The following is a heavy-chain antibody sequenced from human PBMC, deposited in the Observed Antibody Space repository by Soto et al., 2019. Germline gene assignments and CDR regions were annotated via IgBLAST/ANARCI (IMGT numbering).Heavy chain of an antibody. CDR1: GDSISGGGYY. V-gene: IGHV4-31*03. CDR3: ARDEEVNYADYGGSDYYYGMDV. J-gene: IGHJ6*02. CDR2: IYYTGST. D-gene: IGHD4-17*01. Sequence: QVQLQESGPGLVKPSQTLSLICTVSGDSISGGGYYWSWIRQHPGRGLEWIGYIYYTGSTYYNPSLKSRVTISVDTSKNQFSLKLSSVTAADTAVYYCARDEEVNYADYGGSDYYYGMDVWGQGTTVTVSS.